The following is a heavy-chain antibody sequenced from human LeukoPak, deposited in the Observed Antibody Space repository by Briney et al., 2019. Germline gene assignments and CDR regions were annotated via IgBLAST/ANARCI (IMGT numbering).Heavy chain of an antibody. J-gene: IGHJ3*02. D-gene: IGHD3-22*01. Sequence: PGGSLRLSCAASGFTFSSYWMHWVRQAPGKGLVWVSRINSEGRSTSYADSVKGRFTISRDNAKNTLYLQMNRLRAGDTAVYYCARDLYYDSSGPHSIWGQGTMVTVSS. CDR1: GFTFSSYW. CDR2: INSEGRST. V-gene: IGHV3-74*01. CDR3: ARDLYYDSSGPHSI.